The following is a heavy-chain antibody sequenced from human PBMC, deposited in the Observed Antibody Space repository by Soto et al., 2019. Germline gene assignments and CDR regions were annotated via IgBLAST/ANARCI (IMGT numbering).Heavy chain of an antibody. CDR1: GGSISSSSYY. J-gene: IGHJ6*02. Sequence: QLQLQESGPGLVKPSETLSLTCTVSGGSISSSSYYWGWIRQPPGKGLEWIGSIYYSGSTYYNPSLKSRVTISVDTSKNQFSLKLSSVTAADTAVYYCARHEEQSAHPPTNYGMDVWGQGTTVTVSS. CDR3: ARHEEQSAHPPTNYGMDV. V-gene: IGHV4-39*01. CDR2: IYYSGST. D-gene: IGHD6-6*01.